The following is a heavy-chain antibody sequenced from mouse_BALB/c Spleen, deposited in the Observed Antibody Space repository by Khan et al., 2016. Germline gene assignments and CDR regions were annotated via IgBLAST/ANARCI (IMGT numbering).Heavy chain of an antibody. CDR2: IYPGGDYT. D-gene: IGHD2-1*01. J-gene: IGHJ4*01. V-gene: IGHV1-63*02. CDR3: ARRGGNYYYSMDY. Sequence: QVQLKQSGAELVRPGTSVKMSCKAAGYNFTNYWIGWVKQRPGHGLEWIGDIYPGGDYTEYNEKFKGKATLTADTSSTTVYMQFSSLTSEDSAIXSSARRGGNYYYSMDYWGQGTSVTVSS. CDR1: GYNFTNYW.